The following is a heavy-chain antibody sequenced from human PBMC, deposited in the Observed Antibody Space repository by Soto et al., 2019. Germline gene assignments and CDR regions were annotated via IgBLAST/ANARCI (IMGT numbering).Heavy chain of an antibody. Sequence: PSETLSLTCTVSGASDSSGSYYWSWIRQPPGKGLEWIGYIYYSGSTNYNPALKIRVTVSVDTSKNQFSLKLSSVTAADTAVYYCASRKRDDFWSGYYGIDYWGQGTLVTVSS. D-gene: IGHD3-3*01. J-gene: IGHJ4*02. V-gene: IGHV4-61*01. CDR2: IYYSGST. CDR1: GASDSSGSYY. CDR3: ASRKRDDFWSGYYGIDY.